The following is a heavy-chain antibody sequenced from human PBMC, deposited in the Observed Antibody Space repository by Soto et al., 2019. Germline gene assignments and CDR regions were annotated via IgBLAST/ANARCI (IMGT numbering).Heavy chain of an antibody. CDR3: ARHGRAVAGPLYYYGMDV. Sequence: PGESLKISCKGSGYSFTSYWIGWVRQMPGKGLEWMGIIYPGDSDTRYSPSFQGQVTISADKSISTAYLQWSSLKASDTAMYYCARHGRAVAGPLYYYGMDVWGQGTTVTVSS. V-gene: IGHV5-51*01. CDR2: IYPGDSDT. CDR1: GYSFTSYW. J-gene: IGHJ6*02. D-gene: IGHD6-19*01.